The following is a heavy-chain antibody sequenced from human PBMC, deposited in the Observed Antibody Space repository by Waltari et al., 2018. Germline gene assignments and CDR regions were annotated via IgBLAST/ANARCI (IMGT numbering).Heavy chain of an antibody. CDR1: GGSFSGYY. J-gene: IGHJ6*02. D-gene: IGHD3-10*01. CDR2: INHSGST. V-gene: IGHV4-34*01. Sequence: QVQLQQWGAGLLKPSETLSLTCAVYGGSFSGYYWSWIRQPPGKGLEWLGEINHSGSTNYNPCLKSRVTISVDTSKNQFSLKLSSVTAADTAVYYCARAGQSPGVYYYYYYGMDVWGQGTTVTVSS. CDR3: ARAGQSPGVYYYYYYGMDV.